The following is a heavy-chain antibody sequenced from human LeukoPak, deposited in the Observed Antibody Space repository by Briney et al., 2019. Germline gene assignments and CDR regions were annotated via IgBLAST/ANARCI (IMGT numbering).Heavy chain of an antibody. CDR2: IWYDGSNK. J-gene: IGHJ3*02. CDR1: GFTFSSYG. D-gene: IGHD2-15*01. CDR3: AKDLGYCSGGSCYGSDAFDI. V-gene: IGHV3-33*06. Sequence: PGGSLRLSCTASGFTFSSYGMHWVRQAPGKGLEWVAVIWYDGSNKYYADSVKGRFTISRDNSKNTLYLQMNSLRAEDTAVYYCAKDLGYCSGGSCYGSDAFDIWGQGTMVTVSS.